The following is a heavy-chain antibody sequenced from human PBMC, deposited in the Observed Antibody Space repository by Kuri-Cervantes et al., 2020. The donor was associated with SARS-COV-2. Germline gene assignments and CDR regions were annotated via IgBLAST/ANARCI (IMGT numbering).Heavy chain of an antibody. D-gene: IGHD1-14*01. CDR2: ISGSGGST. V-gene: IGHV3-23*01. CDR1: GFTFSSYG. CDR3: AKGPLGYYYYYMDV. J-gene: IGHJ6*03. Sequence: GESLKISCAASGFTFSSYGMHWVRQAPGKGLEWVSAISGSGGSTYYADSVKGRFTISRDNSKNTLYLQMNSLRAEDTAVYYCAKGPLGYYYYYMDVWGKGTTVTVSS.